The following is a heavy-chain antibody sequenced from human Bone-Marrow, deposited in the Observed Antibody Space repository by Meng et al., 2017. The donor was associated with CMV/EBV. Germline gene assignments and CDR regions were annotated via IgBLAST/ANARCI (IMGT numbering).Heavy chain of an antibody. V-gene: IGHV3-23*01. CDR3: ARGRGWLDY. CDR2: ISGSGGST. D-gene: IGHD6-19*01. J-gene: IGHJ4*02. Sequence: GESLKISCAASGFTFSSYAMSWVRQAPGKGLEWVSAISGSGGSTYYADSVKGRFTISRDNSKNTLYLQMNSLRAEDTAVYYCARGRGWLDYWGQGNLVTVSS. CDR1: GFTFSSYA.